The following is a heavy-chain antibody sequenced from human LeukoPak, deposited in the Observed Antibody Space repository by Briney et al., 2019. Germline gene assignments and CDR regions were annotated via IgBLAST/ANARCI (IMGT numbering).Heavy chain of an antibody. Sequence: SQTLSLTCTVSGGSISSGDYFWSWIRQPPGKGLEWIGYIYYSRSTYYNPSLKSRVTISVDTSKNQFSLKLSSVTAADTAVYYCARDLDPVAHCSGGSCYYPWGQGTLVTVSS. V-gene: IGHV4-30-4*01. CDR3: ARDLDPVAHCSGGSCYYP. CDR2: IYYSRST. CDR1: GGSISSGDYF. J-gene: IGHJ5*02. D-gene: IGHD2-15*01.